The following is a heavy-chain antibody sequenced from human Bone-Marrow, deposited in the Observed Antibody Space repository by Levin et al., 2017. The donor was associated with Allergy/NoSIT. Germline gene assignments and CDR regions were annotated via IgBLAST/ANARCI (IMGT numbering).Heavy chain of an antibody. D-gene: IGHD4/OR15-4a*01. CDR1: GFAFSSYA. CDR3: AKSPNRLTTFDY. J-gene: IGHJ4*02. Sequence: ETLSLTCAASGFAFSSYAMSWVRQAPGKGLEWVSGISGSGGSTYYADSVKGRFTISRDNSKNTLWLQMNSLRAEDTAVYYCAKSPNRLTTFDYWGQGALVTVSS. CDR2: ISGSGGST. V-gene: IGHV3-23*01.